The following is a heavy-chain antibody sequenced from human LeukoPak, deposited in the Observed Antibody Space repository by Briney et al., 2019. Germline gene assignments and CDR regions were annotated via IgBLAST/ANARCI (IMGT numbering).Heavy chain of an antibody. V-gene: IGHV3-48*02. J-gene: IGHJ6*02. CDR2: ISSRSRAI. Sequence: GGSLRLSCATSGFTFSSYSMSWVRQAPGKGLEWISYISSRSRAIYYADSVKGRFTISRDNAKNSLFLQMNSLRDEDTALYYCARDQPQYYYAMDVWGQGTTVTVSS. CDR3: ARDQPQYYYAMDV. CDR1: GFTFSSYS.